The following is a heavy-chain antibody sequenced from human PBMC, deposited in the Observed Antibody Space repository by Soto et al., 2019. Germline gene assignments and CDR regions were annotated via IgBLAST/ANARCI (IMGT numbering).Heavy chain of an antibody. J-gene: IGHJ4*02. CDR2: ISAHNANA. Sequence: QIQLLQSGAEVKKPGASVKVTCKASGYTFRNFGISWVRQAPGQGIEWMGWISAHNANANYAQKFQGRLTMTADTSTSTAYMELRSLRSDDTAVYYCARVNSYFDYWGQGTLVTISS. CDR3: ARVNSYFDY. V-gene: IGHV1-18*01. CDR1: GYTFRNFG.